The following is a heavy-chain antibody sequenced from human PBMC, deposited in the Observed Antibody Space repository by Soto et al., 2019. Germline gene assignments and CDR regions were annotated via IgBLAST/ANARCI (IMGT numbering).Heavy chain of an antibody. CDR2: ISAYNGNT. Sequence: ASVKVSCKASGYTFTSYGISWVRQAPGQGLEWMGWISAYNGNTNYAQKLQGRVTISVDTSKNQFSLKLSSVTAADTAVYYCARDLHYYDSSGYYEFGAFDIWGQGTMVNVSS. CDR3: ARDLHYYDSSGYYEFGAFDI. D-gene: IGHD3-22*01. V-gene: IGHV1-18*01. J-gene: IGHJ3*02. CDR1: GYTFTSYG.